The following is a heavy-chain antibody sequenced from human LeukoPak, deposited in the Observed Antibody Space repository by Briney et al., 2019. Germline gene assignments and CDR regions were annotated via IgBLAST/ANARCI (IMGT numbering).Heavy chain of an antibody. CDR1: GFTFSSYS. V-gene: IGHV3-21*01. D-gene: IGHD3-10*01. CDR2: ISSSSSYI. Sequence: GGSLRLSCAASGFTFSSYSMNWVRQAPGKGLEWVSSISSSSSYIYYADSVKGRFTISRDNAKNSLYLQMNSLRAEDTAVYYCARDLRFGELLRYFDYWGQGTPVTVSS. J-gene: IGHJ4*02. CDR3: ARDLRFGELLRYFDY.